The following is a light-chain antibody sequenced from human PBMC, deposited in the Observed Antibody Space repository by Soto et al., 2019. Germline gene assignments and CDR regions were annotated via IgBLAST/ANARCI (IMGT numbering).Light chain of an antibody. CDR2: EVS. V-gene: IGLV2-14*01. CDR1: SSDIGGYTY. J-gene: IGLJ1*01. Sequence: QSALTQPASVSGSLGQSITISCTGTSSDIGGYTYVSWYQHHPGKAPKLIIFEVSNRPSGGSYRFSASKSGNTASLIISGLQAEDEADYYSSSYTSSSSRVFGTATKHTLL. CDR3: SSYTSSSSRV.